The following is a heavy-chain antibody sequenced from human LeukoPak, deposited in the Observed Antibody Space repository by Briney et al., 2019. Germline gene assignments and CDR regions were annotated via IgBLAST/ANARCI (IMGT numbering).Heavy chain of an antibody. V-gene: IGHV1-69*13. D-gene: IGHD2-2*01. J-gene: IGHJ5*02. CDR2: VIPIFGVT. Sequence: SVKVSCEATGGTFSTFPVSWVRQTPGQGLEWVRGVIPIFGVTTYAQAFQDRVTITADESTGTAYMELSSLTSDDTAVYYCARVPPYCPTTSCYAPFDHWGQGTLVTVSS. CDR3: ARVPPYCPTTSCYAPFDH. CDR1: GGTFSTFP.